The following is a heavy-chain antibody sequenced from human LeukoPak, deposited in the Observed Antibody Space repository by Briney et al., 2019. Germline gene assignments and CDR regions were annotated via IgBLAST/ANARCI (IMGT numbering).Heavy chain of an antibody. V-gene: IGHV4-39*01. J-gene: IGHJ4*02. CDR2: IYYSGST. CDR3: ARHRRLSYFDY. D-gene: IGHD2/OR15-2a*01. CDR1: GGSISSSSYY. Sequence: SETLSLTCTVSGGSISSSSYYWGWIRQPPGKGLEWIGNIYYSGSTYYNPSLKSRVTISVDTTKNQFSLKLSSVTAADTAVYFCARHRRLSYFDYWGQGTLVTVSS.